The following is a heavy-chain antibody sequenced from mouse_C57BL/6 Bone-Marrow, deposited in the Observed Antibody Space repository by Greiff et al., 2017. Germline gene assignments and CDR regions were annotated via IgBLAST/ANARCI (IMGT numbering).Heavy chain of an antibody. Sequence: VKLLESGPGLVKPGASVTFSCTASGYTFTSYDINWVNQRPGKGLEWIGWIWPRGGSTTYYETFKGKATFTVDTTSSTVYMELHSRTSYASAVYFCAYSNGFAYWGQGTLVTVSA. D-gene: IGHD2-5*01. J-gene: IGHJ3*01. CDR3: AYSNGFAY. CDR2: IWPRGGST. CDR1: GYTFTSYD. V-gene: IGHV1-85*01.